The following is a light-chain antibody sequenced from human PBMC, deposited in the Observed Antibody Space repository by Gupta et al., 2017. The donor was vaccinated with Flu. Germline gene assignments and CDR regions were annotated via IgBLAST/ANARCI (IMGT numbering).Light chain of an antibody. J-gene: IGKJ1*01. V-gene: IGKV3-15*01. Sequence: ESDMTQSPATLSVSPGKSATLPCRAGQSVSSNLAWYQQKTGQAPRLLIYSASTRATGIPARFSGSGSGTEFTLTISSLQSEDFAVYYCQQYNKWPRTFGQGTKVEIK. CDR1: QSVSSN. CDR2: SAS. CDR3: QQYNKWPRT.